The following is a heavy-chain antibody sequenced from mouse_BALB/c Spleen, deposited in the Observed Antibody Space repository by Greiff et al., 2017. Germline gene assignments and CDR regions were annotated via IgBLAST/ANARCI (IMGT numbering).Heavy chain of an antibody. CDR1: GFYIKDTY. CDR2: IDTANGNT. D-gene: IGHD2-3*01. Sequence: EVQLQESGAELVKPGASVKLSCTASGFYIKDTYMHWVKQRPEQGLEWIGRIDTANGNTKYDSKFQGKATITADTSSNTAYLQLSNLTSEDTAVYYFARHGGYSYYFDYWGQGTTLTVAS. CDR3: ARHGGYSYYFDY. V-gene: IGHV14-3*02. J-gene: IGHJ2*01.